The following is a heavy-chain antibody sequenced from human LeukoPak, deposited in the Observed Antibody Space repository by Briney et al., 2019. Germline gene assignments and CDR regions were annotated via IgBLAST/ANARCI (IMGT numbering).Heavy chain of an antibody. CDR3: ARDRNYYDSSGYPPDAFDI. V-gene: IGHV3-7*01. D-gene: IGHD3-22*01. J-gene: IGHJ3*02. CDR1: GFTFSSYA. CDR2: IKQDGSEK. Sequence: GGSLRLSCAASGFTFSSYAMSWVRQAPGKGLEWVANIKQDGSEKYYVDSVKGRFTISRDNAKNSLYLQMNSLRAEDTAVYYCARDRNYYDSSGYPPDAFDIWGQGTMVTVSS.